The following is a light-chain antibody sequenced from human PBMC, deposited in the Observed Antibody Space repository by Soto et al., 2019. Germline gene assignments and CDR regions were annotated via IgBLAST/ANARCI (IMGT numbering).Light chain of an antibody. J-gene: IGKJ1*01. CDR1: QTISSW. V-gene: IGKV1-5*03. Sequence: DIQMTQSPATLSGSVGERVTLTCRASQTISSWLAWYQQKPGKAPQLLLYKASTLISGVPSRFSGSGSGTEFTLTISSLQPDDFAAYYCQHYTSYSEAFGQGTKVEIK. CDR2: KAS. CDR3: QHYTSYSEA.